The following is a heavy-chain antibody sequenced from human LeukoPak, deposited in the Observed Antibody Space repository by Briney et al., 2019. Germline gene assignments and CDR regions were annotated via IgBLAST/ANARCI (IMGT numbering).Heavy chain of an antibody. CDR3: ARHGGGYSYYYYYYYMDV. CDR1: GGSITSGRYY. D-gene: IGHD4-23*01. V-gene: IGHV4-61*02. Sequence: SETLSLTCSVSGGSITSGRYYWTWIRQPAGKGLEWIGRLYTNDNTNYDPSLESRVSISVDTSKSQFYLQLTSVTAADTAVYYCARHGGGYSYYYYYYYMDVWGKGTTVTVSS. J-gene: IGHJ6*03. CDR2: LYTNDNT.